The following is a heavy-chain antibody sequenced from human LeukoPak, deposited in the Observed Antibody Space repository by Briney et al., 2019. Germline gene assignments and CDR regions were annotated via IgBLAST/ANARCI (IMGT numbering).Heavy chain of an antibody. D-gene: IGHD5-12*01. CDR3: ARVSGYDWESFYDY. V-gene: IGHV4-59*01. CDR2: NYYSWST. CDR1: GGSISSFY. J-gene: IGHJ4*02. Sequence: SETLSLTCTVSGGSISSFYWSWIRQPSGKGREWIGYNYYSWSTNYNPSLKSRVTISVDTSKNQFSLKLNAVNAADTAVYYCARVSGYDWESFYDYWGQGTLVTVSS.